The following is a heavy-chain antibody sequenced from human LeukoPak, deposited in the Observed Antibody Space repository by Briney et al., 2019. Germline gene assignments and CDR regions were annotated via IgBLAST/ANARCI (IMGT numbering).Heavy chain of an antibody. V-gene: IGHV1-2*02. CDR2: INPNSGGT. Sequence: ASVKVSCKASGYTFSDYYMHWVRQPPGQGLEWMGWINPNSGGTKYAQKFQGRVTMTRDTSISTAYMELSRLRSDDTAVYYCAGVYYDGSGSFDYWGQGTLVTVSS. D-gene: IGHD3-22*01. J-gene: IGHJ4*02. CDR3: AGVYYDGSGSFDY. CDR1: GYTFSDYY.